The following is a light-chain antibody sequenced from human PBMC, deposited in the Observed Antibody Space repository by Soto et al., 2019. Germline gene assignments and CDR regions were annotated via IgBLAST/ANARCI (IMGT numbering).Light chain of an antibody. V-gene: IGLV2-14*03. CDR2: DVS. J-gene: IGLJ2*01. CDR1: RSDVGGYDY. Sequence: QTVVTQPASVSGSPGQSITISCTGTRSDVGGYDYVSWYQQHPGKAPKVMISDVSDRPSGVSTRFSGSKSGNTASLTISGLQPEDEAHYYCASYSSSTAYVVFGGGTKVTVL. CDR3: ASYSSSTAYVV.